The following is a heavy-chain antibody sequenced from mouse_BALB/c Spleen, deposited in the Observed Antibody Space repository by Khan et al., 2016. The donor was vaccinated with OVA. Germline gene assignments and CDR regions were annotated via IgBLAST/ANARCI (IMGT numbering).Heavy chain of an antibody. CDR1: GFTFSSYA. D-gene: IGHD2-3*01. J-gene: IGHJ2*01. CDR2: ISSGGSYT. V-gene: IGHV5-9-3*01. Sequence: EVELVESGGGLVKPGGSLKLSCAASGFTFSSYAMSWVRQTPEKRLEWVATISSGGSYTYYPDSVKGRFTIPRDNAKNTLYLQMSSLRSEETAMYYCARQGGIYDGPFDYWGQGTTLTVSS. CDR3: ARQGGIYDGPFDY.